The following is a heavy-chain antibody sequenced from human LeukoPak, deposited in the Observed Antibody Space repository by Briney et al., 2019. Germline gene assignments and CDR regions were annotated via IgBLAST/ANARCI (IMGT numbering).Heavy chain of an antibody. V-gene: IGHV3-7*03. J-gene: IGHJ4*02. CDR2: INQDGSVR. D-gene: IGHD6-25*01. CDR1: GLTFSSSW. CDR3: ARDSGWSRFDY. Sequence: GGSLRLSCAVSGLTFSSSWMDWVRQAPGKGLEWVANINQDGSVRNYMDSAQGRFTISRDNAKSSLYLQMDSLRADDTAVYFCARDSGWSRFDYWGQGALVTVAS.